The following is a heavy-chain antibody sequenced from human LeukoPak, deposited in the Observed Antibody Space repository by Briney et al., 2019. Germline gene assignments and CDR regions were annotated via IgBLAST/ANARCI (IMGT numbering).Heavy chain of an antibody. V-gene: IGHV3-21*01. CDR3: ARDFAKSYSSGWYVPALSLGDY. J-gene: IGHJ4*02. Sequence: GGSLRLSCAASGFTFSDYYMSWVRQAPGKGLEWVSSISSSSSYIYYADSVKGRFTISRDNAKNSLYLQMNSLRAEDTAVYYCARDFAKSYSSGWYVPALSLGDYWGQGTLVTVSS. CDR2: ISSSSSYI. CDR1: GFTFSDYY. D-gene: IGHD6-19*01.